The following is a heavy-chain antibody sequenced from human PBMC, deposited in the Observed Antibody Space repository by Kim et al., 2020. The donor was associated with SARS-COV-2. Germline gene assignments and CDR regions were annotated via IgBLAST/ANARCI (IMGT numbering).Heavy chain of an antibody. CDR1: GFTFSSYE. D-gene: IGHD3-10*01. CDR2: ISSSGSTI. V-gene: IGHV3-48*03. J-gene: IGHJ4*02. Sequence: GGSLRLSCAASGFTFSSYEMNWVRQAPGKGLEWVSYISSSGSTIYYADSVKGRFTISRDNAKNSLYLQMNSLRAEDTAVYYCARKEAVYYYGSGSYLPIDYWGQGTLVTVSS. CDR3: ARKEAVYYYGSGSYLPIDY.